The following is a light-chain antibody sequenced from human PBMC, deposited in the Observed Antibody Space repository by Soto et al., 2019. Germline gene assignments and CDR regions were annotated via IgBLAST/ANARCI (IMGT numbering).Light chain of an antibody. CDR3: HQYDNSPLT. V-gene: IGKV3-20*01. CDR1: QSVSSRC. J-gene: IGKJ4*01. CDR2: GAS. Sequence: EIVLTQSPGTLSLSPGESATLSCRASQSVSSRCLGWYQQRPGQAPRLLIYGASSRATGIPDRFSGSGSGTDFTLTISRLEPEDFAVYYCHQYDNSPLTFGGGTKVEIK.